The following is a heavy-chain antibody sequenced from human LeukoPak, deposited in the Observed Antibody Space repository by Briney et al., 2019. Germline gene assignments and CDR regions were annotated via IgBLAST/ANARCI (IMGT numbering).Heavy chain of an antibody. Sequence: ASVKVSCKASGYTFSNYGLSWVRQAPGQGLKWMGWISGYNGHTSYPQKFQGRVIMTTNTSASTAYMELRSLRSDDTAVYYCARGGFAYFDSSGYSGETLDIWGPGTTVTVSS. V-gene: IGHV1-18*01. CDR3: ARGGFAYFDSSGYSGETLDI. CDR1: GYTFSNYG. D-gene: IGHD3-22*01. CDR2: ISGYNGHT. J-gene: IGHJ3*02.